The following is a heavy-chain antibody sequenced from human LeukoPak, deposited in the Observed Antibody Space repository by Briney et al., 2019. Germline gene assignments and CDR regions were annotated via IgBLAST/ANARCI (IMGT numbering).Heavy chain of an antibody. CDR1: GASISDSY. V-gene: IGHV4-4*07. D-gene: IGHD5-12*01. CDR3: VRDSPRTSGLLDC. J-gene: IGHJ4*02. Sequence: SETLSLTCTVSGASISDSYWSWIRQPAGKGLEWIGRMFPGGSTNYNPSLYSRVSMSVDTSKNQFSLRLTSVTAADTGVYYCVRDSPRTSGLLDCWGQGTLVAVSS. CDR2: MFPGGST.